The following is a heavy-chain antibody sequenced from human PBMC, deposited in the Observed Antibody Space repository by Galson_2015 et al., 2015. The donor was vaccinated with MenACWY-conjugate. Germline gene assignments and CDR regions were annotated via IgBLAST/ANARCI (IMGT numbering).Heavy chain of an antibody. CDR3: ARLAGEFWSGYNISFSYGLDV. CDR2: IIPIFPRA. CDR1: GSTFSNYA. V-gene: IGHV1-69*13. Sequence: SVKVSCKASGSTFSNYAISWVRQAPGQGLEWMGGIIPIFPRADYAQNFQGRVTITADESTSTAYMELSSLRSEDTAVYYCARLAGEFWSGYNISFSYGLDVWGQGTTFTVSS. D-gene: IGHD3-3*01. J-gene: IGHJ6*02.